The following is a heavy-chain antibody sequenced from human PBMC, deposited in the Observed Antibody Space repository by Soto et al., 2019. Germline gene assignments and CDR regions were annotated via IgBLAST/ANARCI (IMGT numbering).Heavy chain of an antibody. CDR3: ARLSGDHAACFSYGMDA. CDR1: GFTFDTYW. J-gene: IGHJ6*02. CDR2: TNSDGTIS. D-gene: IGHD2-15*01. Sequence: PGGSLRLSCAASGFTFDTYWMNWVRQAPGKGPEWLSGTNSDGTISSYADSVKGRFTISRDNARNTLSLQMNSLRADDTAVYYCARLSGDHAACFSYGMDAGGQGTTLTVS. V-gene: IGHV3-74*01.